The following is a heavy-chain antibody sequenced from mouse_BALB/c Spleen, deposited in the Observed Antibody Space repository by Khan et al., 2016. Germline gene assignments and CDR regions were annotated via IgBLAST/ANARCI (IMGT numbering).Heavy chain of an antibody. CDR1: GYTFTSYW. J-gene: IGHJ2*01. Sequence: QVQLKQSGTELAKPGASVKMSCKASGYTFTSYWMHWVKQRPGQGLEWIGYINPHTGYTDYNQKFKDKATLTADKSSSTAYMQLSILTSEDSAVYYCARGDYWGQGTTLTVSS. CDR2: INPHTGYT. V-gene: IGHV1-7*01. CDR3: ARGDY.